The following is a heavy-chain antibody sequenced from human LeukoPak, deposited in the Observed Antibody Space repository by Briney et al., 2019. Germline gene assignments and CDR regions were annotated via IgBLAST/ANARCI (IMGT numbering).Heavy chain of an antibody. J-gene: IGHJ4*02. Sequence: ASVKVSCKASGYIFTSYGISWVRQAPGQGLEWMGWISAYNGNTNYAQKLQGRVTMTTDTSTSTAYMELRGLRSDDTAIYYWARDPPNTTTPWGFDYWAREPWSPSPQ. CDR2: ISAYNGNT. D-gene: IGHD3-16*01. CDR1: GYIFTSYG. CDR3: ARDPPNTTTPWGFDY. V-gene: IGHV1-18*01.